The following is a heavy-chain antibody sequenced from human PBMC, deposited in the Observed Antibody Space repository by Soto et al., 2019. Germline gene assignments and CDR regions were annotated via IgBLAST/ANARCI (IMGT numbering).Heavy chain of an antibody. D-gene: IGHD7-27*01. J-gene: IGHJ4*02. Sequence: GGSLRLSCTASGFTFGDYAMSWVRQAPGKGLEWVGFIRSKAYGGTTEYAASVKGRFTISRDDSKSIAYLQMNSLKTEDTAVYYCTKTGDPNTFDYWGQGTLVTVSS. CDR1: GFTFGDYA. CDR2: IRSKAYGGTT. CDR3: TKTGDPNTFDY. V-gene: IGHV3-49*04.